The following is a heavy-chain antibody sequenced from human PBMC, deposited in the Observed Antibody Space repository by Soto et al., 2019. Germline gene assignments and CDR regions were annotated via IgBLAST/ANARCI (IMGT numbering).Heavy chain of an antibody. CDR3: ARDIGYYQKGFDY. D-gene: IGHD3-22*01. J-gene: IGHJ4*02. Sequence: GGSLRLSCAASGFTFSSYAMHWVRQAPGKGLEWVAVISYDGSNKYYADSVKGRFTISRDNSKNTLYLQMNSLRAEDTAVYYCARDIGYYQKGFDYWGQGTLVTVSS. V-gene: IGHV3-30-3*01. CDR2: ISYDGSNK. CDR1: GFTFSSYA.